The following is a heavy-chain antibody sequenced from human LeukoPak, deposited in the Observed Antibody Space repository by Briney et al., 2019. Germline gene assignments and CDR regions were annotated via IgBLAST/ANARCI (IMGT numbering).Heavy chain of an antibody. Sequence: GGSLRLSCAASGFTFSSYGMHWVRQAPRKGLEWVAFIRYDGSNKYYADSVKGRFTISRDNSKNTLYLQMNSLRAEDTAVYYCANLGRYCSSTSCFGVWGQGTLVTVSS. CDR2: IRYDGSNK. V-gene: IGHV3-30*02. CDR1: GFTFSSYG. CDR3: ANLGRYCSSTSCFGV. D-gene: IGHD2-2*01. J-gene: IGHJ4*02.